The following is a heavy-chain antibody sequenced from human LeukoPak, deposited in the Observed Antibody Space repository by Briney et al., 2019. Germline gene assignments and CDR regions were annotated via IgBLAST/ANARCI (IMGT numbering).Heavy chain of an antibody. J-gene: IGHJ5*01. CDR1: GFTFSDYY. V-gene: IGHV3-7*01. Sequence: GGSLRLSCAASGFTFSDYYMSWIRQAPGKGPEWVANIKQDGSDNFYADSVKGRFTISRDNAENSLYVQMNSLRIEDTAVYYCARDRRPTIYGGLDSWGQGTVVTVSS. CDR3: ARDRRPTIYGGLDS. CDR2: IKQDGSDN. D-gene: IGHD3-10*02.